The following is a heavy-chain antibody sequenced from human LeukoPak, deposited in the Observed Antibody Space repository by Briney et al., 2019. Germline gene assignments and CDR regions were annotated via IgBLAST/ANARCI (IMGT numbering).Heavy chain of an antibody. D-gene: IGHD5-12*01. CDR2: ISSSSSTI. CDR1: GFTFSSYS. J-gene: IGHJ5*02. CDR3: ARDYSGWSLDP. V-gene: IGHV3-48*01. Sequence: GGSLRLSCAASGFTFSSYSMNWVRQAPGKGLEWVSYISSSSSTIYYADSVKGRFTISRDNAKNSLYLQMNSLRAEDTAVYYCARDYSGWSLDPWGQGTLVTVSS.